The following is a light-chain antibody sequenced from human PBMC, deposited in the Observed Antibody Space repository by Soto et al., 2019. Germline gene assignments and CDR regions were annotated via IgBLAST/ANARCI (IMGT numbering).Light chain of an antibody. Sequence: QSALTQSPSASGSPGQSVTISCTGTSSDIGGYDSVSWYQQHPGKAPKVMIYDVSKRPSGVPDRFSGSKSGNTASLTVSALQAEDEADYYCQSSDNSLPGLVIFGGGTKLTVL. CDR1: SSDIGGYDS. J-gene: IGLJ2*01. CDR3: QSSDNSLPGLVI. V-gene: IGLV2-8*01. CDR2: DVS.